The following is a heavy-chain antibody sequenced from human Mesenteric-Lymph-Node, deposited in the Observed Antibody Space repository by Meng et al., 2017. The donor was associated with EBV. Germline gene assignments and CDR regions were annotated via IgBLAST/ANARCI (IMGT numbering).Heavy chain of an antibody. D-gene: IGHD5-18*01. Sequence: VQLVQSGAEVQKPVSSVKVSCSTSASTFRSYAIPWWRQAPGQGPEWMGGIIPLFGPPNYAQKFQGRVTMTRDTSTSTVYMYVSSLRSEDTAIYYCARGYSYGYADYWGPGTLVTVSS. CDR1: ASTFRSYA. CDR2: IIPLFGPP. J-gene: IGHJ4*02. CDR3: ARGYSYGYADY. V-gene: IGHV1-69*06.